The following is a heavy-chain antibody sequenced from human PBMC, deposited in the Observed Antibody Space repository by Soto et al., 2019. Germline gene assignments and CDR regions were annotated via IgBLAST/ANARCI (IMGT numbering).Heavy chain of an antibody. J-gene: IGHJ5*02. V-gene: IGHV1-18*01. Sequence: ASVKVSCKASGYTFTSYGISWVRQAPGQGLERMGWISAYNGNTNYAQKLQGRVTMTTDTSTSTAYMELRSLRSDDTAVYYCARDTVLMVYAIYDNWFDPWGQGTLVTVSS. CDR2: ISAYNGNT. CDR3: ARDTVLMVYAIYDNWFDP. D-gene: IGHD2-8*01. CDR1: GYTFTSYG.